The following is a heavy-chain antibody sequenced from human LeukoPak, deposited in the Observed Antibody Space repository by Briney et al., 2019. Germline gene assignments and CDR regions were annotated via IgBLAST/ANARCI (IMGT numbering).Heavy chain of an antibody. CDR3: ARGSGGDGSGSL. CDR1: GDSISTYY. J-gene: IGHJ4*02. V-gene: IGHV4-59*01. CDR2: IYYSVSS. D-gene: IGHD3-10*01. Sequence: PSETLSLTCTVSGDSISTYYWSWIRQPPGKGLEWIGYIYYSVSSDYNPSLKRRVTMSVDVSTNQISLKLSSVTAADTAVYYCARGSGGDGSGSLWGQGTLVTVSS.